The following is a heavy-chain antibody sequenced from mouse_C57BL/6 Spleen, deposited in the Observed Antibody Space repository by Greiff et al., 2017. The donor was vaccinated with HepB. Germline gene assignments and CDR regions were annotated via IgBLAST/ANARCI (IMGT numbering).Heavy chain of an antibody. CDR2: IHPNSGST. D-gene: IGHD1-1*01. Sequence: VKLQQPGAELVKPGASVKLSCKASGYTFTSYWMHWVKQRPGQGLEWIGMIHPNSGSTNYNEKFKSKVTLTVDTASSTAYMQLSSLTSEDSAVYYCARDYGSAWFAYWGQGTLVTVSA. CDR1: GYTFTSYW. V-gene: IGHV1-64*01. J-gene: IGHJ3*01. CDR3: ARDYGSAWFAY.